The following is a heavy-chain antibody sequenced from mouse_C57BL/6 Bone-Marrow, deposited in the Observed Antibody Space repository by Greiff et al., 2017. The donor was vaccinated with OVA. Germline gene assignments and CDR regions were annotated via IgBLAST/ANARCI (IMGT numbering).Heavy chain of an antibody. CDR1: GYTFTGYW. V-gene: IGHV1-9*01. CDR3: ARALFITTREYYFDY. J-gene: IGHJ2*01. CDR2: ILPGSGST. D-gene: IGHD1-1*01. Sequence: VQLQESGAELMKPGASVKLSCKAPGYTFTGYWIEWVKQRPGHGLEWIGEILPGSGSTNYNEKFKGKATLTADKSSSTAYMQLNSLPSEDSAVYFCARALFITTREYYFDYWGQGTTLTVSS.